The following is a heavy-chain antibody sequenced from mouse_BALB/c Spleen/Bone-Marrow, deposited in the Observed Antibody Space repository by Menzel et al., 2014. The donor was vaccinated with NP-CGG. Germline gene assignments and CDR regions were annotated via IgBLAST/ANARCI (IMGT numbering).Heavy chain of an antibody. V-gene: IGHV2-2*02. CDR3: VRNGPRLRGAMDH. Sequence: VQLQESGPGLVQPAQSLSITCTVSGFSLTSYAIHWVRQSPGKGLEWLGVMWIGGSTDYNAAFISRLNITKDNSKSQGFFKKNNLQTKGTGIKYCVRNGPRLRGAMDHRGQGTPGTGSS. CDR2: MWIGGST. J-gene: IGHJ4*01. D-gene: IGHD2-4*01. CDR1: GFSLTSYA.